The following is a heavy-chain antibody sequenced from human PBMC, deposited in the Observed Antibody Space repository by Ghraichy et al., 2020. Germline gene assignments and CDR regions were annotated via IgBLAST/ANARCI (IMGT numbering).Heavy chain of an antibody. J-gene: IGHJ4*02. CDR2: TYYRSKWYN. D-gene: IGHD5-12*01. CDR3: ARARFYIVATITTGQIYDY. V-gene: IGHV6-1*01. CDR1: GDSVSSNSAA. Sequence: TLSLTCAISGDSVSSNSAAWNWIRQSPSRGLEWLGRTYYRSKWYNDYAVSVKSRITINPDTSKNQFSLQLNSVTPEDTAVYYCARARFYIVATITTGQIYDYWGQGTLVTVSS.